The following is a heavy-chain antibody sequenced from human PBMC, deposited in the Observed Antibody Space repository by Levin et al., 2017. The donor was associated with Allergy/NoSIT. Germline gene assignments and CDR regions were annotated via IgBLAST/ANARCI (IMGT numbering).Heavy chain of an antibody. Sequence: KVSCAASGFTFSGSAMHWVRQASGKGLEWVGRIRSKANSYATAYAASVKGRFTISRDDSKNTAYLQMNSLKTEDTAVYYCTRPHLSGDYPRYNWFDPWGQGTLVTVSS. CDR3: TRPHLSGDYPRYNWFDP. CDR1: GFTFSGSA. V-gene: IGHV3-73*01. D-gene: IGHD4-17*01. CDR2: IRSKANSYAT. J-gene: IGHJ5*02.